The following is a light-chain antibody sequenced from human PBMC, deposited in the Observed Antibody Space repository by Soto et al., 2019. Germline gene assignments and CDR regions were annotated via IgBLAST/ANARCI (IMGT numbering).Light chain of an antibody. J-gene: IGLJ1*01. CDR2: DVS. V-gene: IGLV2-14*03. CDR1: SSDVGGYNY. Sequence: QSVLTQPAPVSGSPGQSITISCTGTSSDVGGYNYVSWYQHHPGKAPKLMIYDVSNRPSGVSNRFSGSKSGNTASLTISGLQPEDEADYYCSSYTTSNTRQIVLGTGTKLTVL. CDR3: SSYTTSNTRQIV.